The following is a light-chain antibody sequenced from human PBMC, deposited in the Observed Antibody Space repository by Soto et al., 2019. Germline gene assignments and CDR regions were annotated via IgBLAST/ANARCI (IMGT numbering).Light chain of an antibody. V-gene: IGLV2-14*01. CDR1: SSDVGGYNY. Sequence: QSALTQPASVSGSPGQSITISCTGTSSDVGGYNYVSWYQQHPGKAPKLMIYEVSNRPSGVSNRFSGSKSVNTASLTISGLQAEDEADYYCSSYTSSSIWVFGGGTKLTVL. J-gene: IGLJ3*02. CDR3: SSYTSSSIWV. CDR2: EVS.